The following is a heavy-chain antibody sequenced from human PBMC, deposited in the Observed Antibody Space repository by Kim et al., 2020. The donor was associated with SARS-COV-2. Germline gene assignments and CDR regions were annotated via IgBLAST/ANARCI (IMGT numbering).Heavy chain of an antibody. CDR3: AREGGGIGYFSGGSCYSGDYYYGMDV. CDR1: GGSISSGGYY. D-gene: IGHD2-15*01. Sequence: SETLSLTCTVSGGSISSGGYYWSWIRQHPGKGLEWIGYIYYSGSTYYNPSLKSRVTISVDTSKNQFSLKLSSVTAADTAVYYCAREGGGIGYFSGGSCYSGDYYYGMDVWGQGTTVTVSS. CDR2: IYYSGST. V-gene: IGHV4-31*03. J-gene: IGHJ6*02.